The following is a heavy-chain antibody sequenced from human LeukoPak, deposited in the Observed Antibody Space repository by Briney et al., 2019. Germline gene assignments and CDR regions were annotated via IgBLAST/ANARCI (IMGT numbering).Heavy chain of an antibody. CDR1: GFTFSSYS. Sequence: GGSLRLSCAASGFTFSSYSMNWVRQAPGKGLEWVSYISSSSSTIYYADSVKGRFTISRDNAKNSLYLQMNSLRAEDTAVYYCARRYCSSTSCFNWFDPWGQGTLVTVSS. J-gene: IGHJ5*02. D-gene: IGHD2-2*01. CDR2: ISSSSSTI. CDR3: ARRYCSSTSCFNWFDP. V-gene: IGHV3-48*04.